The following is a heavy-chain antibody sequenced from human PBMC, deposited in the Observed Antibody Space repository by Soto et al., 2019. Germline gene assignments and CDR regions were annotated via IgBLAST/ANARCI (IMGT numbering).Heavy chain of an antibody. J-gene: IGHJ5*02. Sequence: GGSLRLSCAASGFTFSSYIMNWVRQAPGKGLEWVSSISSRSDFIYYAGSVKGRFTISRDNAKNSLYLQMNSLRAEDTAVYYCARDWRTAITWGQGTLVTVSS. CDR3: ARDWRTAIT. V-gene: IGHV3-21*01. D-gene: IGHD5-18*01. CDR1: GFTFSSYI. CDR2: ISSRSDFI.